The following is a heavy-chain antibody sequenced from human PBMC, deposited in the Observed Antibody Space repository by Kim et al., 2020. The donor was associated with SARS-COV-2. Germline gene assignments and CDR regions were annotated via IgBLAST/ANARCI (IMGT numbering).Heavy chain of an antibody. CDR1: RFTFKNDW. V-gene: IGHV3-74*01. Sequence: GGSLRLSCAVSRFTFKNDWINWVRHAPGKGLVWVSRMRRDGSITNYADSVKGRFTRSRDNAENTLYLQMNSLRAEDTAVYYCARGFFRDGFDVWGQGTTVTVSS. J-gene: IGHJ6*02. D-gene: IGHD3-10*01. CDR2: MRRDGSIT. CDR3: ARGFFRDGFDV.